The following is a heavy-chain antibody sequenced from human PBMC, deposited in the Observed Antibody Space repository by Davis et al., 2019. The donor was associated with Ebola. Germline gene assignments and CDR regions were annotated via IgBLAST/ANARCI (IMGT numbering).Heavy chain of an antibody. J-gene: IGHJ3*01. CDR2: FEPEDGEL. Sequence: ASVKLSCKVSGYPLTELAIHWVRQAPGKGLEWMGGFEPEDGELIYAQRFQGRVTMTEDTSTDTAYMELSSLKSEDTAVYYCVTEQTRLLWPAFDVWGQGTMVTVSS. CDR3: VTEQTRLLWPAFDV. D-gene: IGHD3-10*01. V-gene: IGHV1-24*01. CDR1: GYPLTELA.